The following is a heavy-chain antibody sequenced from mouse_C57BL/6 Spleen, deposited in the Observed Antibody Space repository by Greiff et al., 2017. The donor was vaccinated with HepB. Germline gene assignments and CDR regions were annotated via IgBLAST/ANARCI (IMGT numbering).Heavy chain of an antibody. CDR2: IDPETGGT. CDR1: GYTFTDYE. CDR3: TRRGYGSFFYWYFDV. D-gene: IGHD1-1*01. J-gene: IGHJ1*03. V-gene: IGHV1-15*01. Sequence: VQLQQSGAELVRPGASVTLSCKASGYTFTDYEMHWVKQTPVHGLEWIGAIDPETGGTAYNQKFKGKAILTADKSSSTAYMELRSLTSEDSAVYYCTRRGYGSFFYWYFDVWGTGTTVTVSS.